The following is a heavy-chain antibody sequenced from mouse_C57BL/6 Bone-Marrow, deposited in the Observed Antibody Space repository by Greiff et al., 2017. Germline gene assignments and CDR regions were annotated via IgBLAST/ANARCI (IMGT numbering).Heavy chain of an antibody. D-gene: IGHD1-1*01. V-gene: IGHV1-15*01. J-gene: IGHJ2*01. CDR1: GYTFTDYE. CDR2: IDPETGGT. CDR3: TRLAFYYGSSCFDY. Sequence: VQGVESGAELVRPGASVTLSCKASGYTFTDYEMHWVKQTPVHGLEWIGAIDPETGGTAYNQKFKGKAILTADKSSSTAYMELRSLTSEDSAVYYCTRLAFYYGSSCFDYWGQGTTLTVSS.